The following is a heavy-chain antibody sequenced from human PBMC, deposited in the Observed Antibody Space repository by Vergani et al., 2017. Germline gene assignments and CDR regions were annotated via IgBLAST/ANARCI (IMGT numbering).Heavy chain of an antibody. CDR1: GFTFNSYA. Sequence: QLLESGGGLIQPGGSLRLSCAASGFTFNSYAMTWVRQAPGKGLEWVSGINNNGGSTYYAESVKGRFSISRDNSKNTLYLQMTDLRAEDTAKYYCAKVCGSTSCPYGGGGYDVWGHGTMVTVSS. V-gene: IGHV3-23*01. D-gene: IGHD2-2*01. J-gene: IGHJ3*01. CDR3: AKVCGSTSCPYGGGGYDV. CDR2: INNNGGST.